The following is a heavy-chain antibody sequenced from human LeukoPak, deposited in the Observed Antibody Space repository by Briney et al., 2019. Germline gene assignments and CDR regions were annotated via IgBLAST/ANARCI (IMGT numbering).Heavy chain of an antibody. D-gene: IGHD2-15*01. J-gene: IGHJ4*02. CDR3: ARDRYCSDSSCPHFDY. CDR1: GFTFSHYW. Sequence: GGSLTLSCTASGFTFSHYWMSWVRQAQGKGLQWVADIKQDESEKYYVDSVKGRFTISRDNAKNSMYLQMNSLRAEDTAVYYCARDRYCSDSSCPHFDYWGQGTLVTVSS. V-gene: IGHV3-7*01. CDR2: IKQDESEK.